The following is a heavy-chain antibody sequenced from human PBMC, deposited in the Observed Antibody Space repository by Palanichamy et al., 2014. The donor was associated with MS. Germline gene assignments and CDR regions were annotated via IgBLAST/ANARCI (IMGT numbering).Heavy chain of an antibody. CDR3: ARQVKSIDAFEI. J-gene: IGHJ3*02. CDR1: GGPISGSVYY. Sequence: QLQLQESGPGLVKPSETLSLTCTVSGGPISGSVYYWAWIRQPPGKGLEWIGSIYVGGSTFYNPSLKSPVTISVDPSKNQLSIRLSSVTAVDTAVYYCARQVKSIDAFEIWGQGTLVTVSS. V-gene: IGHV4-39*01. CDR2: IYVGGST.